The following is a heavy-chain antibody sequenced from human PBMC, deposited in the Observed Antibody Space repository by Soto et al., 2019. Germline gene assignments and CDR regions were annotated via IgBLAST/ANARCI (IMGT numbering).Heavy chain of an antibody. J-gene: IGHJ1*01. CDR3: AKGWEGTEQWLVFEYFQH. CDR2: ISGSGGST. D-gene: IGHD6-19*01. V-gene: IGHV3-23*01. CDR1: GFTFSSYA. Sequence: EVQPLESGGGLVQPGGSLRLSCAASGFTFSSYAMSWVRQAPGKGLEWVSAISGSGGSTYYADSVKGRFTISRDNSKNTLYLQMNSLRAEDTAVYYCAKGWEGTEQWLVFEYFQHWGQGTLVTVSS.